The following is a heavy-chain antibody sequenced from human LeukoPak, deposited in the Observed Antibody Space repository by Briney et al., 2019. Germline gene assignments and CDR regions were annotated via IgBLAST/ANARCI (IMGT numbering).Heavy chain of an antibody. D-gene: IGHD3-22*01. CDR2: IYTSVST. V-gene: IGHV4-4*07. CDR3: AREPFYYDSTLLDAFDI. Sequence: SETLSLTCTVSGGSISSYYWNWIRQPAGEGLEWIGRIYTSVSTNYNPSLKSRVTISVDKSKNQFSLKLSSVTAADTAVYYCAREPFYYDSTLLDAFDIWGQGTMVTVSS. CDR1: GGSISSYY. J-gene: IGHJ3*02.